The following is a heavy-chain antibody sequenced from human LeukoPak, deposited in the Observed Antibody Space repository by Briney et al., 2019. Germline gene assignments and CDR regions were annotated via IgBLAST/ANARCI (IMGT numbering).Heavy chain of an antibody. Sequence: TGESLRLSCAASGFTFSTYRMNWVRQAPGKGLEWVSYISSSSSTIYYADSVKGRFTISRDNAKNSLYLQMNSLRAEDTAVYYCARDLGGVAGSLRGWGQGTLVTVSS. J-gene: IGHJ4*02. CDR3: ARDLGGVAGSLRG. V-gene: IGHV3-48*01. CDR2: ISSSSSTI. D-gene: IGHD6-19*01. CDR1: GFTFSTYR.